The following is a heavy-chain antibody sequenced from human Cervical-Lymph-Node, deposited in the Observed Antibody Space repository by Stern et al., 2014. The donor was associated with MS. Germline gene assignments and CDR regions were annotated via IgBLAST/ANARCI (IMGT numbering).Heavy chain of an antibody. Sequence: QLVQSGADVKKPGSAVRVSCKASGCAIRLPQAPWEGLEQVGGIIHPVGTAHYAQRFQGTLPITADTSRNTTYMELRDLRSDDTAVYYCARGTGDNWFDPWGQGTLVSVSS. V-gene: IGHV1-69*06. D-gene: IGHD3-10*01. CDR2: IIHPVGTA. J-gene: IGHJ5*02. CDR3: ARGTGDNWFDP. CDR1: GCAI.